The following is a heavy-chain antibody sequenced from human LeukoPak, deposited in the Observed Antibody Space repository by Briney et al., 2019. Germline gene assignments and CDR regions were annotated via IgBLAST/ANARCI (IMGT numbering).Heavy chain of an antibody. Sequence: GGTLSLSCATSGFTFSNYGMIWVRQAPGKGLEWVSGISGSGDSTFYADSVKGRFTISRDNSKNTRYLQMNSLRAEDTAVYYCAKTYYSSRAHYYYYYYMDVWGKGTTVTISS. CDR1: GFTFSNYG. V-gene: IGHV3-23*01. CDR3: AKTYYSSRAHYYYYYYMDV. J-gene: IGHJ6*03. D-gene: IGHD3-10*01. CDR2: ISGSGDST.